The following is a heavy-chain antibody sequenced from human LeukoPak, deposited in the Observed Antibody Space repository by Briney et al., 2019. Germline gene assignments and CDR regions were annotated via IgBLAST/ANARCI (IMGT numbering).Heavy chain of an antibody. Sequence: GGSLRLSCAASVFTFSNYAMNWVRLAPRKWLEWVSAISGSGGSTYYADSVKGRFTISRDNSKNTLYLQMNSLRAEDTAVYYCAKSGFYCSTSSCLLDVWGQGTTVTVSS. D-gene: IGHD2-2*01. CDR2: ISGSGGST. J-gene: IGHJ6*02. CDR1: VFTFSNYA. V-gene: IGHV3-23*01. CDR3: AKSGFYCSTSSCLLDV.